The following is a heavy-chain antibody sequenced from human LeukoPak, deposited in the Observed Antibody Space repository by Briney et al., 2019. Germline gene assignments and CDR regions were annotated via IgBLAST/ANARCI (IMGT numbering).Heavy chain of an antibody. CDR3: ASAMALQKDDAFDI. D-gene: IGHD4-11*01. CDR2: IIPIFGTA. CDR1: GGTFSSYA. V-gene: IGHV1-69*05. Sequence: ASVKVSCKASGGTFSSYAISWVRQAPGQGLEWMGGIIPIFGTASYAQKFQGRVTITTDESTSTAYMELSSLRSEDTAVYYCASAMALQKDDAFDIWGQGTMVTVSS. J-gene: IGHJ3*02.